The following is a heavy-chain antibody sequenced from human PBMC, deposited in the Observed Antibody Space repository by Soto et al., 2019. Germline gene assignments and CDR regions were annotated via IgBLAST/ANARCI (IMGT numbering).Heavy chain of an antibody. D-gene: IGHD2-2*03. CDR2: ISSNGGST. J-gene: IGHJ3*02. CDR1: GFTFSSYA. V-gene: IGHV3-64*01. Sequence: PGGSLRLSCAASGFTFSSYAMHWVRQAPGKGLEYVSAISSNGGSTYYANSVKGRFTISRDNSKNTLYLQMGSLRAEDMAVYYCASGYCSSPSCYGAFDIWGQGTMVTVSS. CDR3: ASGYCSSPSCYGAFDI.